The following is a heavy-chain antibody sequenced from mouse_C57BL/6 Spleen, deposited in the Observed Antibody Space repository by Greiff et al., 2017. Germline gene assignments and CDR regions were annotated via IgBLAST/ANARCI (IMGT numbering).Heavy chain of an antibody. CDR2: IDPSDSYT. CDR1: GYTFTSYW. D-gene: IGHD1-1*02. J-gene: IGHJ1*03. CDR3: ARGSYVCFAV. V-gene: IGHV1-69*01. Sequence: QVQLKQPGAELVMPGASVKLSCKASGYTFTSYWMHWVKQRPGQGLEWIGEIDPSDSYTNYNQKFKGKSTLTVDKSSSTAYMQLSSLTSEDSAVYYCARGSYVCFAVWGTGTPVTVSS.